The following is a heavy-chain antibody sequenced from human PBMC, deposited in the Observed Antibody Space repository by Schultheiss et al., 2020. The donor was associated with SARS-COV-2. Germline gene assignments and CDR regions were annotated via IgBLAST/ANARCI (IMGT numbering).Heavy chain of an antibody. CDR2: INLIFGRT. Sequence: SVKVSCKDSGGTFSNFAISWVRQAPGQGLEWMGGINLIFGRTHYAQEFQGRVTLSADESTGTAYMELSSLRSGDTAVYYCARANYGMDVWGQGTTVTVSS. CDR1: GGTFSNFA. J-gene: IGHJ6*02. V-gene: IGHV1-69*13. CDR3: ARANYGMDV.